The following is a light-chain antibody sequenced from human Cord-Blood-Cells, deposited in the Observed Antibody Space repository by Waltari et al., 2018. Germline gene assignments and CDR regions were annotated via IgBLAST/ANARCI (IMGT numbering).Light chain of an antibody. Sequence: DIQMTQSPSTLSASVGDRVTITCRASQSISSWLAWYQQKPGKAPKLLIYAASSLESGVPSKFSGSGYGTEITLTISSLQPHNFATYYCEQYNSYTWTFGQGTKVEIK. CDR2: AAS. CDR3: EQYNSYTWT. J-gene: IGKJ1*01. CDR1: QSISSW. V-gene: IGKV1-5*01.